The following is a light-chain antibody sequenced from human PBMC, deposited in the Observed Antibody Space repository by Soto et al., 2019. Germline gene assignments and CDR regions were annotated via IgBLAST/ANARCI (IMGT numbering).Light chain of an antibody. Sequence: QSVLTQPPSASGTPGQRVTISCSGSISNIGGNPVYWHQQLPGTAPKLLIFRNNQRPSGVPDRFSDSKSGTSASLAISGLRSEDEADYYCAAWDDSLSVYVFGTGTKVTGL. CDR3: AAWDDSLSVYV. CDR2: RNN. CDR1: ISNIGGNP. V-gene: IGLV1-47*01. J-gene: IGLJ1*01.